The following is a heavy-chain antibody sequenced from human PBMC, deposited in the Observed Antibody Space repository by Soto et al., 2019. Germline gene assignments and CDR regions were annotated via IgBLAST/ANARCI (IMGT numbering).Heavy chain of an antibody. V-gene: IGHV4-39*01. J-gene: IGHJ4*02. Sequence: SETLSLTCAVSGVSIHNSHSFWGWIRQPPGKGLEFIANVYYSGGAHYNPSFKSRVTISVDTATNQVSLRMSSVTAADTALYYCAAGTLGAVWTPLDDWGQGILVTVSS. CDR1: GVSIHNSHSF. CDR2: VYYSGGA. CDR3: AAGTLGAVWTPLDD. D-gene: IGHD3-16*01.